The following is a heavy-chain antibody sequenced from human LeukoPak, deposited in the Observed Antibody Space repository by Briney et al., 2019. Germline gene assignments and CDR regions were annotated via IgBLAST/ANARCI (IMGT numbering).Heavy chain of an antibody. CDR1: GFTFDDYA. CDR2: ISWNSGSI. J-gene: IGHJ4*02. D-gene: IGHD4-17*01. Sequence: SLRLSCAASGFTFDDYAMHWVRQAPGKGLEWVSGISWNSGSIGYADSVKGRFTISRDNAKNSLYLQMNSLRAEDTALYYCAKDTDGDYSGDFDYWGQGTLVTVSS. CDR3: AKDTDGDYSGDFDY. V-gene: IGHV3-9*01.